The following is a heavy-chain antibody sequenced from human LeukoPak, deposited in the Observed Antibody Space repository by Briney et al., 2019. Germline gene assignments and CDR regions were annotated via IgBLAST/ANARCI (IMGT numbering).Heavy chain of an antibody. V-gene: IGHV1-18*04. CDR3: ARGCSGGSGLYYFYF. Sequence: ASLTLSCTASGCSFSSYGFSWVRQPPGQGLEWMGCIYAYNGNTNYAQKLQGRVTMITDTSRSTAYMELRSLRSDDTAVYYCARGCSGGSGLYYFYFWGQGTLVTVSS. CDR2: IYAYNGNT. J-gene: IGHJ4*02. D-gene: IGHD2-15*01. CDR1: GCSFSSYG.